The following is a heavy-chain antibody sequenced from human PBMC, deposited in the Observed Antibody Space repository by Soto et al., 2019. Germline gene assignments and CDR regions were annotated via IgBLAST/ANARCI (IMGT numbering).Heavy chain of an antibody. Sequence: SVKVSCKASGGTFSSYAISWVRQAPGQGLEWMGGIIPIFGTANYAQKFQGRVTITADESTSTAYMELSSLRSEDTAVYYCARMDPDYYNWFDPWGQGTLVTVSS. CDR2: IIPIFGTA. V-gene: IGHV1-69*13. D-gene: IGHD4-17*01. J-gene: IGHJ5*02. CDR1: GGTFSSYA. CDR3: ARMDPDYYNWFDP.